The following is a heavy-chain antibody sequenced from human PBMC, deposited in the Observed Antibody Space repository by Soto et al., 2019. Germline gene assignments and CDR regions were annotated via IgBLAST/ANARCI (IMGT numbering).Heavy chain of an antibody. CDR3: TTEVAARPGRY. Sequence: GSLILSCAASGFTFSNAWMSWVRQAPGKGLEWVGRIKSKTDGGTTDYAAPVKGRFTISRDDSKNTLYLQMNSLKTEDTAVYYCTTEVAARPGRYWGQGTLVTVSS. V-gene: IGHV3-15*01. J-gene: IGHJ4*02. CDR1: GFTFSNAW. D-gene: IGHD6-6*01. CDR2: IKSKTDGGTT.